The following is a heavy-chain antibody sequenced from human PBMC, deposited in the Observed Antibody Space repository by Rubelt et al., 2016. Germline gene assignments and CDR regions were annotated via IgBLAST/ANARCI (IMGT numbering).Heavy chain of an antibody. J-gene: IGHJ4*02. CDR2: IDPSVSYS. CDR1: GYSFTSYW. V-gene: IGHV5-10-1*01. CDR3: ARLSGDGGNYIDS. D-gene: IGHD2-21*02. Sequence: RISCHGSGYSFTSYWINWVRQMPGKGLEWMGRIDPSVSYSNYSPSFQGHVTISADKSTSTAYLQWSSLQASDTAMDYCARLSGDGGNYIDSWGPGTLVTVSS.